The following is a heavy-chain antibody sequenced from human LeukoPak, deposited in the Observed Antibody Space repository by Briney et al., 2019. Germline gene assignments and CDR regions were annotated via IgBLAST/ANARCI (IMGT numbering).Heavy chain of an antibody. CDR3: ARWLELRHNFDW. CDR1: GFTFRVYW. D-gene: IGHD5-24*01. Sequence: GPLRLSCVGSGFTFRVYWLSWVCEAPGEGLEWVANIKKDGSEKDYVDALKGRFSISRDNAKNSLYLQMNSLRAEDTAVYYCARWLELRHNFDWWGQGTLVTVSS. J-gene: IGHJ4*02. V-gene: IGHV3-7*01. CDR2: IKKDGSEK.